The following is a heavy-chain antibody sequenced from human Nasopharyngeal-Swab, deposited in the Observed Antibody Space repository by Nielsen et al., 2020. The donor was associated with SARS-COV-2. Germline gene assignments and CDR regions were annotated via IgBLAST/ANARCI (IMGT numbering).Heavy chain of an antibody. J-gene: IGHJ6*03. D-gene: IGHD6-19*01. CDR1: GYSFTSYW. V-gene: IGHV5-51*01. CDR2: IYPGDSDT. CDR3: ARHSSGWYRVWDYWYCMDV. Sequence: GESLKISCKGSGYSFTSYWIGWVRQMPGKGLEWMGIIYPGDSDTRCSPSFQGQVTISADKSISTAYLQWSSLKASDTAMYYCARHSSGWYRVWDYWYCMDVWGKGTTVTVSS.